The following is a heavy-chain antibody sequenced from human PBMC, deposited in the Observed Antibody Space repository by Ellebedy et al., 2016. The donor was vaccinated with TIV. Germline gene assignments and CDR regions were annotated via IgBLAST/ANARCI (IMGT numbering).Heavy chain of an antibody. CDR2: INSDGSST. V-gene: IGHV3-74*01. Sequence: GGSLRLSXAAPGFTFSSYWMHWVRQAPGKGLVWVSRINSDGSSTSYADSVKGRFTISRDNAKNTLYLQMNSLRAEDTAVYYCASNYYDSSGYYYYYGMDVWGQGTTVTVSS. J-gene: IGHJ6*02. CDR3: ASNYYDSSGYYYYYGMDV. D-gene: IGHD3-22*01. CDR1: GFTFSSYW.